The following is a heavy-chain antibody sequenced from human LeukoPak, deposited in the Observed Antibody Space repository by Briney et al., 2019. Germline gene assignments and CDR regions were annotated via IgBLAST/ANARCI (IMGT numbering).Heavy chain of an antibody. CDR1: GFSFSSHE. D-gene: IGHD1-26*01. CDR3: ARKGATFDY. J-gene: IGHJ4*02. CDR2: ISSSGSTI. V-gene: IGHV3-48*03. Sequence: GGSLRLSCAASGFSFSSHEMIWVRQAPGKGLEWVSYISSSGSTIYYADSVKGRFTISRDNAMNSLYLQMNSLRVEDTAVYYCARKGATFDYWGQGTLVIVSS.